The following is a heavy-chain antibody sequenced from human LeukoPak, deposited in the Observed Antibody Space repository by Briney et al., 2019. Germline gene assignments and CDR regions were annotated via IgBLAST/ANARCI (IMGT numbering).Heavy chain of an antibody. CDR3: ATVAYRATTDDAFDI. Sequence: ASVKVSCKVSGYTLTELSMHWVRQAPGKGLEWMGGFDPEDGETIYAQKFQGRVTMTEDTSTDTAYMELSSLRSEDTAVYYCATVAYRATTDDAFDIWGQGTMVTVSS. CDR1: GYTLTELS. J-gene: IGHJ3*02. D-gene: IGHD1-14*01. V-gene: IGHV1-24*01. CDR2: FDPEDGET.